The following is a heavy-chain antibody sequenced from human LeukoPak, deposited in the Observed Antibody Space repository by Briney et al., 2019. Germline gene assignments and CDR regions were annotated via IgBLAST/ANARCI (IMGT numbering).Heavy chain of an antibody. V-gene: IGHV1-18*01. CDR3: ARGWEQLVREYYYYGMDV. CDR2: ISAYNGNT. Sequence: ASVKVSCKASGYTFTSYGISWVRQAPGQGLEWMGWISAYNGNTNYAQKLQGRVTMTTDTSTSTAYMELRSLRSDDTAVYYCARGWEQLVREYYYYGMDVWGQGTTVTVSS. J-gene: IGHJ6*02. CDR1: GYTFTSYG. D-gene: IGHD6-6*01.